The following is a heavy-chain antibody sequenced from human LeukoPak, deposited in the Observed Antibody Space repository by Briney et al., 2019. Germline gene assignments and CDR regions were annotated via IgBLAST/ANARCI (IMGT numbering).Heavy chain of an antibody. J-gene: IGHJ4*02. CDR3: ARDRDYYNYFEY. V-gene: IGHV3-7*04. CDR1: GFTLRRYW. CDR2: IKHNGSEK. Sequence: WESLRLSRGASGFTLRRYWMSWVPQAPGKGVEWVANIKHNGSEKYYVDSVKGRFTISRDNAKNSLYLQMNSLRGEDTAVYYCARDRDYYNYFEYWGQGTLVTVSS. D-gene: IGHD3-10*01.